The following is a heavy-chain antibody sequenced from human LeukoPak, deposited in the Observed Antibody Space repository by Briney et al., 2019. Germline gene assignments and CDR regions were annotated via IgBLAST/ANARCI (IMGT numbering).Heavy chain of an antibody. CDR2: INHSGST. CDR1: GGSFSGYY. Sequence: PSETLSLTCAVYGGSFSGYYWSWIRQPPGKGLEWIGEINHSGSTNYNPSLKSRVTISVDTSKNQFSLKLSSVTAADTAVYYCAGGGGSGTKSPDAFDIWGQGTMVTVSS. V-gene: IGHV4-34*01. J-gene: IGHJ3*02. D-gene: IGHD3-10*01. CDR3: AGGGGSGTKSPDAFDI.